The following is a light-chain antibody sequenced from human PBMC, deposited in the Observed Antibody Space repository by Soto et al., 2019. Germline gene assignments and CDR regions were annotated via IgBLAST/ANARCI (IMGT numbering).Light chain of an antibody. CDR1: ISNIGSHS. J-gene: IGLJ2*01. V-gene: IGLV1-44*01. Sequence: QSVLIQPPSASGAPGQEVTISCSGSISNIGSHSVNWYQQLPGAAPKVVVFANNERASGVPDRISGSKTGASASLAISGLQSEDEADYYCASWDDSLNGHLVFGGGTQLTVL. CDR3: ASWDDSLNGHLV. CDR2: ANN.